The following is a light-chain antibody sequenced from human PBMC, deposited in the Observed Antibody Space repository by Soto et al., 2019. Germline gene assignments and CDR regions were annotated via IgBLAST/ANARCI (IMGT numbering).Light chain of an antibody. V-gene: IGKV3-11*01. J-gene: IGKJ1*01. CDR2: DAS. CDR1: QSVSSY. CDR3: QQRSNWRWT. Sequence: EIVLTQSPATLSLSPGERATLSCRVSQSVSSYLAWYQQKPGQAPRLLIYDASNRATGIPARFSGSGSGTDFTLTISSLEPEDFAVYYCQQRSNWRWTFGQGTKVEIK.